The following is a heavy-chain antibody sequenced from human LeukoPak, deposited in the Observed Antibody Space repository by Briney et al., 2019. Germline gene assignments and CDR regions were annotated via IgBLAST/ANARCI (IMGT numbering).Heavy chain of an antibody. V-gene: IGHV4-4*09. J-gene: IGHJ4*02. D-gene: IGHD6-6*01. CDR3: ARHDAGIAARPFDN. Sequence: SETLSLTCTVSGGSISTYYWSWIRRPPGKGLEWIAYIHASGPTTYNPSLKSRITISVDTSKNQFSLKLSSVTAADTAVYYCARHDAGIAARPFDNWGQGTLVTVSS. CDR2: IHASGPT. CDR1: GGSISTYY.